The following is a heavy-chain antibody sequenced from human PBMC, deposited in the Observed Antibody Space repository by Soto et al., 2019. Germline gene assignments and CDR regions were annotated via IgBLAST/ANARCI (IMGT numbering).Heavy chain of an antibody. J-gene: IGHJ6*02. CDR1: GFTFSSYW. CDR3: ARDLPPRVSLVRGFDYYYGMDV. CDR2: INSDGSST. V-gene: IGHV3-74*01. Sequence: GSLRLSCAASGFTFSSYWMHWVRQAPGKGLVWVSRINSDGSSTSYADSVKGRFTISRDNAKNTLYLQMNSLRAEDTAVYYCARDLPPRVSLVRGFDYYYGMDVWGQGTTVTVSS. D-gene: IGHD6-13*01.